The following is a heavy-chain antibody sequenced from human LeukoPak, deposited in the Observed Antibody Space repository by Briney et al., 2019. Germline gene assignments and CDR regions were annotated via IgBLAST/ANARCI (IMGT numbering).Heavy chain of an antibody. CDR3: ARASPYCSGGSCYFDY. D-gene: IGHD2-15*01. Sequence: SETLSLTCAVYGGSFSGYYWSWIRQPPGKGLEWIGEINHSGSTNYNPSLKSRVTISVDTSKNQFSLKLSSVTAADTAVYYCARASPYCSGGSCYFDYWGQGTLVTVSS. CDR2: INHSGST. J-gene: IGHJ4*02. V-gene: IGHV4-34*01. CDR1: GGSFSGYY.